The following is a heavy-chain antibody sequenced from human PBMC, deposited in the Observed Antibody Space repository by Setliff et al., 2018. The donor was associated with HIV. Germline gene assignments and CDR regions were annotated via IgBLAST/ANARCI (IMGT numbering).Heavy chain of an antibody. CDR3: ATDRGTY. CDR2: IKQDGSEK. Sequence: GGSLRLSCTASGFTFSDHYMDWVRQAPGKGLEWVANIKQDGSEKYYVDSVKGRFTISRDNAKNSLYLQMNSLRAEDTAVYYCATDRGTYWGQGTLVTVSS. CDR1: GFTFSDHY. J-gene: IGHJ4*02. D-gene: IGHD1-7*01. V-gene: IGHV3-7*03.